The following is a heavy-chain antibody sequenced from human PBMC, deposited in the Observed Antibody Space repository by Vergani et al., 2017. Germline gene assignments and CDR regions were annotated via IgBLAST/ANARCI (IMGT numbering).Heavy chain of an antibody. CDR2: INAGNGNT. J-gene: IGHJ4*02. CDR3: ARSGVYSDGSGYFDY. D-gene: IGHD5-18*01. CDR1: GYPFTSYA. V-gene: IGHV1-3*01. Sequence: QVQLVQSGAEVKKPGASVKVSCKASGYPFTSYAMHWVRQAPGQRLEWMGWINAGNGNTKYSQKFQGRVTITRDTSATTAYMELSSLRSEDTAVYYCARSGVYSDGSGYFDYWGQGTLVTVSS.